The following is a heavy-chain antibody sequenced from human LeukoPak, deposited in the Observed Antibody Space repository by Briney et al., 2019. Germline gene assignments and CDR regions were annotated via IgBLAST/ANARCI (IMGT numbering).Heavy chain of an antibody. CDR1: GYTFTGYF. CDR2: INPNSGAT. CDR3: AKEGSSNLGV. J-gene: IGHJ6*02. Sequence: ASVKVSCKASGYTFTGYFMHWVRQAPGQGLERMGWINPNSGATNYAQKFQGRVTMTRDTSISTAYMELSRLRSDDTAIYYCAKEGSSNLGVWGHGTTFTVSS. V-gene: IGHV1-2*02. D-gene: IGHD6-13*01.